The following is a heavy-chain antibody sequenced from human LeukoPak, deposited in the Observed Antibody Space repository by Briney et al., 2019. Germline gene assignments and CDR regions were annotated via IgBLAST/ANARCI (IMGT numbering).Heavy chain of an antibody. CDR1: GYSCTTYW. CDR2: IYPADSDT. CDR3: ARWVTADRGKKDAFDI. J-gene: IGHJ3*02. D-gene: IGHD2-21*02. V-gene: IGHV5-51*01. Sequence: GESLKISCKGSGYSCTTYWIGWVRQMPGKGLEWMGIIYPADSDTSYSPSFQGQVTVSADKSISTAYLQWSSLKASDTAMYYCARWVTADRGKKDAFDIWGQGTMVTVSS.